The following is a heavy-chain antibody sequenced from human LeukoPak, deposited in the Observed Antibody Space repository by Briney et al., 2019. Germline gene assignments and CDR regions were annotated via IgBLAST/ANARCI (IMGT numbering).Heavy chain of an antibody. J-gene: IGHJ6*03. D-gene: IGHD6-13*01. CDR1: GVTFSSYS. CDR2: ISRSSSYI. Sequence: GGSLRLSCAASGVTFSSYSMNWVRQAPGKGLEWVSSISRSSSYIYYADSVKGRFTISRDNAKNSLYLQMNSLRAEDTAVYYCEREDSSWASDYYYMDVWGKGTTVTVSS. V-gene: IGHV3-21*01. CDR3: EREDSSWASDYYYMDV.